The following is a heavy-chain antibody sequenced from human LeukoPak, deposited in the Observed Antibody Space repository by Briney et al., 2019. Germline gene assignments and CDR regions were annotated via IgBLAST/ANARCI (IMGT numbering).Heavy chain of an antibody. Sequence: GGSLRLSCAASGFTFSSYAMHWVRQAPGKGLEWVAVISYDGSNKYYADSVKGRFTISRDNSKNTLYLQMNSLRAEDTAVYYCARDNTVTKYYFEYRGQGTLVTVSS. CDR3: ARDNTVTKYYFEY. J-gene: IGHJ4*02. CDR1: GFTFSSYA. CDR2: ISYDGSNK. V-gene: IGHV3-30-3*01. D-gene: IGHD4-17*01.